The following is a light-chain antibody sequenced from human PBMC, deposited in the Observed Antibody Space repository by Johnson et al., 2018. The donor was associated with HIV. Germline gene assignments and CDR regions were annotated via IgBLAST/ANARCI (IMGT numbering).Light chain of an antibody. V-gene: IGLV1-44*01. CDR1: SSNIGSNT. Sequence: QSVLTQPPSASQTPGQRVTISCSGSSSNIGSNTVNWYQQLPGTAPKLLIYDNNQRPSGVPDRFSGSKSGTSASLAISGLQGEDEAEYYCAAWDNSLSGCYVFGSGTKVTVL. CDR3: AAWDNSLSGCYV. J-gene: IGLJ1*01. CDR2: DNN.